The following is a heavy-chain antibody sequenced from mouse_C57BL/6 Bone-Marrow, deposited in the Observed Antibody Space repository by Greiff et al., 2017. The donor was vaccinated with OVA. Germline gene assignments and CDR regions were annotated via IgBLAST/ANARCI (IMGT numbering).Heavy chain of an antibody. CDR1: GYTFTSYW. Sequence: QVQLQQPGAELVRPGSSVKLSCKASGYTFTSYWMHWVKQRPIQGLEWIGNIDPSDSETHYNQKFKDKATLTVDKSSSTAYMQRSSLTSEDSAVYYCAREGTPYWYFDVWGTGTTVTVSS. J-gene: IGHJ1*03. D-gene: IGHD2-14*01. CDR2: IDPSDSET. CDR3: AREGTPYWYFDV. V-gene: IGHV1-52*01.